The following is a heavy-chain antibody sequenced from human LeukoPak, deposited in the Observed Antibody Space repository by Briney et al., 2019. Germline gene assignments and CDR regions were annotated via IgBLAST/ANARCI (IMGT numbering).Heavy chain of an antibody. Sequence: GGSLRLSCAASGFDFSSNWMTWVRQVPGRGPEWVANVNRDGSETYYLDSVKGRLTISKDNAKNSLYLQMNSLRAEDTALYHCARNNGMDVWGQGTTVIVSS. CDR2: VNRDGSET. CDR3: ARNNGMDV. V-gene: IGHV3-7*03. J-gene: IGHJ6*02. CDR1: GFDFSSNW.